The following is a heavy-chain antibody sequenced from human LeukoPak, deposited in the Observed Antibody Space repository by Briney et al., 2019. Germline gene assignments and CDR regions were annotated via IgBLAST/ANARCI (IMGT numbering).Heavy chain of an antibody. Sequence: GGSLRLSCAASGFTFSSYSMNWVRQAPGKGLEWVSSISGSSTYIYYADSVKGRFTISRDNPKNSLYLQMNSLRAEDTAEYYCARDLRSSGWYYFDYWGQGTLVTVSS. CDR3: ARDLRSSGWYYFDY. J-gene: IGHJ4*02. V-gene: IGHV3-21*01. CDR1: GFTFSSYS. CDR2: ISGSSTYI. D-gene: IGHD6-19*01.